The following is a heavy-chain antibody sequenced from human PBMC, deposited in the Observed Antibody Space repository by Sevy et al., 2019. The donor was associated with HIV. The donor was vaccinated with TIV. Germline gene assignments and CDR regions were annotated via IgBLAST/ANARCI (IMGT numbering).Heavy chain of an antibody. CDR1: GFTFSDYY. V-gene: IGHV3-11*01. CDR2: ISSSGSTI. J-gene: IGHJ3*02. CDR3: ARGDPALEMATTGDVDAFDI. Sequence: GGSLRLSCAASGFTFSDYYMSWIRQAPGKGLEWVSYISSSGSTIYYADSVKGRFTISRDNAKNSLYLKMNSLRAEDTAVYYCARGDPALEMATTGDVDAFDIWGQGTMVTVSS. D-gene: IGHD1-1*01.